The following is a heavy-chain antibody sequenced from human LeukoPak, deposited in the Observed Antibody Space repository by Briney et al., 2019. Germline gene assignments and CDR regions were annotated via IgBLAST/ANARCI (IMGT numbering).Heavy chain of an antibody. CDR2: INPSGGST. V-gene: IGHV1-46*01. D-gene: IGHD3-9*01. CDR1: GYTFSSYY. J-gene: IGHJ4*02. Sequence: ASVKVSCKASGYTFSSYYIYWVRQAPGQGLEWMATINPSGGSTSYAQKFQGRVTMTRDTSTSTVYMELSSLRSEDTAVYYCARGDILTGYSPEGDYWGQGTLVTVSS. CDR3: ARGDILTGYSPEGDY.